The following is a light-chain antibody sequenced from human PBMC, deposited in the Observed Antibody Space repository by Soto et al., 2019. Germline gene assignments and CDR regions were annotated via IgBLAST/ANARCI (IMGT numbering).Light chain of an antibody. CDR1: QSASSNY. CDR2: EAS. CDR3: HQYGSSLWT. Sequence: EIVLTQSPGILSLSPGERATLSCRASQSASSNYLAWYQQKPGQAPRLLIYEASSRAPGIPDRFSGRGAGTDFTLTISRLEPEDFAVFYCHQYGSSLWTFGQGTKVDIQ. V-gene: IGKV3-20*01. J-gene: IGKJ1*01.